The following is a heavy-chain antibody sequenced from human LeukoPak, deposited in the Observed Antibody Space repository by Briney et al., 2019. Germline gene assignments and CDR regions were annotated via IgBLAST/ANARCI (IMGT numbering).Heavy chain of an antibody. V-gene: IGHV1-18*01. CDR2: ISAYNGNT. J-gene: IGHJ3*02. CDR3: ARGIVGARRAAPDAFDI. CDR1: GYTFTSYG. D-gene: IGHD1-26*01. Sequence: GASVKVSCKASGYTFTSYGISWVRQAPGQGLEWMGWISAYNGNTNYAQKLQGRVTMATDTSTSTAYMELRSLRSDDTAVYYCARGIVGARRAAPDAFDIWGQGTMVTVSS.